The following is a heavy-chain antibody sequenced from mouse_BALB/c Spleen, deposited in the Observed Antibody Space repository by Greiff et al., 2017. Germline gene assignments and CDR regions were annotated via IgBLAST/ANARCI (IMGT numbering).Heavy chain of an antibody. D-gene: IGHD2-4*01. J-gene: IGHJ2*01. CDR2: ISSGGST. Sequence: DVKVVESGGGLVKPGGSLKLSCAASGFTFSSYAMSWVRQTPEKRLEWVASISSGGSTYYPDSVKGRFTISRDNARNILYLQMSSLRSEDTAMYYCARGDYGRWDYWGQGTTLTVSS. CDR1: GFTFSSYA. CDR3: ARGDYGRWDY. V-gene: IGHV5-6-5*01.